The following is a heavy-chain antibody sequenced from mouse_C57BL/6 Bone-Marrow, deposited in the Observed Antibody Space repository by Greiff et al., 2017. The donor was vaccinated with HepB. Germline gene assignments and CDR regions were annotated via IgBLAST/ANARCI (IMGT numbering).Heavy chain of an antibody. CDR2: IWSDGST. D-gene: IGHD2-4*01. J-gene: IGHJ3*01. CDR1: GFSLTSYG. V-gene: IGHV2-6-1*01. CDR3: ARHGGGSDYPFAY. Sequence: QVQLKESGPGLVAPSQSLSITCTVSGFSLTSYGVHWVRQPPGKGLEWLVVIWSDGSTNYNSALKSRLSISKDNSKSQVFLKMNSLQTDDTAMYYCARHGGGSDYPFAYWGQGTLVTVSA.